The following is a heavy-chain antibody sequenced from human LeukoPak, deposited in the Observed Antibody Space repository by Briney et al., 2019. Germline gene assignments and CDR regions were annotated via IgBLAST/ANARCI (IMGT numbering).Heavy chain of an antibody. Sequence: KPSETLSLTCAVSGYSISSGYYWGWIRQPPGKGQEWIGSIYHSGSTYYNPSLESRVTISVDPSKNQFSLKLSSVTAADTAVYYCARHSGYYYDSSGYYYPHYWYFDLWGRGTLVTVSS. CDR3: ARHSGYYYDSSGYYYPHYWYFDL. D-gene: IGHD3-22*01. CDR2: IYHSGST. V-gene: IGHV4-38-2*01. J-gene: IGHJ2*01. CDR1: GYSISSGYY.